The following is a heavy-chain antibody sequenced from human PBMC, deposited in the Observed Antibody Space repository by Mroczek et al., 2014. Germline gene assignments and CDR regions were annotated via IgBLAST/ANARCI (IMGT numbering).Heavy chain of an antibody. D-gene: IGHD2-15*01. CDR2: IRSKAYGGTT. CDR1: GFTFGDYA. V-gene: IGHV3-49*03. Sequence: EVQLVETGGGLVQPGRSLRLSCTASGFTFGDYAMSWFRQAPGKGLEWVGFIRSKAYGGTTEYAASVKGRFTISRDDSKSIAYLQMNNLKTEDTAVYYCTRGGXVVVAATRYWGQGTLVTVSS. CDR3: TRGGXVVVAATRY. J-gene: IGHJ4*02.